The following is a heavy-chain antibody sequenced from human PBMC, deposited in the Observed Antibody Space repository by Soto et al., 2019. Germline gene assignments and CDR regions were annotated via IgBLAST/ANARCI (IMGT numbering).Heavy chain of an antibody. D-gene: IGHD3-3*01. CDR1: GYPVTAYY. Sequence: QLHLVQSGAVVKKPGASVTVSCSASGYPVTAYYMHWVRQAPGRGLGWMGGINPATGAAKYTQTFQGMVTMTRAQSTSTVFLELSGLTCEATAVFYCARGGGVGVAGSAAFDMWGQGTLVTVSA. CDR2: INPATGAA. V-gene: IGHV1-2*02. CDR3: ARGGGVGVAGSAAFDM. J-gene: IGHJ3*02.